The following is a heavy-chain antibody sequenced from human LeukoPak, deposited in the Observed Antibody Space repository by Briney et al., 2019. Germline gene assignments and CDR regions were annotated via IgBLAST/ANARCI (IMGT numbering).Heavy chain of an antibody. D-gene: IGHD3-22*01. Sequence: GESLKISCKGSGYSFTSYWIGWVRQMPGKGLEWMGIIYPGDSDTRYGPSFQGQVTISADKSISTAYLQWSSLKASDTAMYYCARSQVQYYYDSSGYYYFDYWGQGTLVTVSS. J-gene: IGHJ4*02. V-gene: IGHV5-51*01. CDR3: ARSQVQYYYDSSGYYYFDY. CDR1: GYSFTSYW. CDR2: IYPGDSDT.